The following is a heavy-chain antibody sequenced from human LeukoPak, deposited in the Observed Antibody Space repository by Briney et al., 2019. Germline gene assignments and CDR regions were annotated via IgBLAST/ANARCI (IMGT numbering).Heavy chain of an antibody. V-gene: IGHV5-51*01. D-gene: IGHD2-15*01. CDR3: ARLDCGGGSCYGDY. CDR2: IYPGDSDT. CDR1: GYIFTNYW. Sequence: GESLRISCKGSGYIFTNYWIAWERQMPGKGLEWMGIIYPGDSDTRYSPSFQGQVTISADKSISTAYLQWSSLKASDTATYYCARLDCGGGSCYGDYWGQGTLVTVSS. J-gene: IGHJ4*02.